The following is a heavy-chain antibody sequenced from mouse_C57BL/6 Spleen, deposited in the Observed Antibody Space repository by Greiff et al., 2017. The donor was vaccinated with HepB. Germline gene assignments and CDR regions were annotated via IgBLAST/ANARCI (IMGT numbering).Heavy chain of an antibody. J-gene: IGHJ3*01. CDR2: IWSDGST. V-gene: IGHV2-6-1*01. CDR1: GFSLTSYG. CDR3: ARHDDDGSSWFAY. D-gene: IGHD2-3*01. Sequence: VKLMESGPGLVAPSQSLSITCTVSGFSLTSYGVHWVRQPPGKGLEWLVVIWSDGSTTYNSALKSRLSISKDNSKSQVFLKMNSLQTDDTAMYYCARHDDDGSSWFAYWGQGTLVTVSA.